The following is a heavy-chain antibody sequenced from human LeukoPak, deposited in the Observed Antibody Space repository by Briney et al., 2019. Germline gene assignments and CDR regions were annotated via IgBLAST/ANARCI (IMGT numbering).Heavy chain of an antibody. Sequence: GGSLRLSCAASGFTFSSYAMSWVRQAPGKGLEWVSAISGSGGSTHYADSVKGRFTISRDNSKNTLSLQMNSLRAEDTAVYYCAKDRAAYYYGSGNYFDYWGQGTLVTVSS. V-gene: IGHV3-23*01. D-gene: IGHD3-10*01. J-gene: IGHJ4*02. CDR3: AKDRAAYYYGSGNYFDY. CDR2: ISGSGGST. CDR1: GFTFSSYA.